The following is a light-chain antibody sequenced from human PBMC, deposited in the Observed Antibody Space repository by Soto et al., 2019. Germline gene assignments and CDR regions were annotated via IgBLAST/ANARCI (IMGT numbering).Light chain of an antibody. CDR1: SSDVGGYTY. Sequence: QSALTQPASVSGSPGQSITISCTGTSSDVGGYTYVSWYQQHPGKAPKLMISEVDKRPSGVSNRFSGSKSGNTASLTISGLPAEDAAYYYCTSFTSSSTLVFGTGTKLTVL. J-gene: IGLJ2*01. V-gene: IGLV2-14*01. CDR2: EVD. CDR3: TSFTSSSTLV.